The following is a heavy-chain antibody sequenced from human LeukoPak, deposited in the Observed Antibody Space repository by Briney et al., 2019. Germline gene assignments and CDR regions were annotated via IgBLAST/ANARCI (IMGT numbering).Heavy chain of an antibody. CDR2: ISYDGSNK. CDR3: ARDLDYYDSSGHATLDY. D-gene: IGHD3-22*01. Sequence: GGSLRLSCAASGFTFSSSAMHWVSQAPGKGLEWVAVISYDGSNKSYADSVKGRFTISRDNSKNTLYLQMNSLRAEDTAVYYCARDLDYYDSSGHATLDYWGQGTLVTVSS. CDR1: GFTFSSSA. V-gene: IGHV3-30-3*01. J-gene: IGHJ4*02.